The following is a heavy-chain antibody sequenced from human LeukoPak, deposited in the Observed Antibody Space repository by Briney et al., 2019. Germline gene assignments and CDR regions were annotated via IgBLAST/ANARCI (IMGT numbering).Heavy chain of an antibody. CDR3: ATTTAMVTGAFDI. CDR2: MNPNSGNT. J-gene: IGHJ3*02. CDR1: GYTFTAQY. D-gene: IGHD5-18*01. Sequence: ASVKVSCKASGYTFTAQYMHWVRQAPGQGLEWMGWMNPNSGNTGYAQKFQGRVTMTRNTSISTAYMELSSLRSEDTAVYYCATTTAMVTGAFDIWGQGTMVTVSS. V-gene: IGHV1-8*02.